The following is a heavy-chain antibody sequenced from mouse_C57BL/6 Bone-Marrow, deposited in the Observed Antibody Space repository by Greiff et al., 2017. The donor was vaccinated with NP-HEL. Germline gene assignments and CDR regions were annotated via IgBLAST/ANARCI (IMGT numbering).Heavy chain of an antibody. V-gene: IGHV14-4*01. J-gene: IGHJ4*01. Sequence: EVQLVESGAELVRPGASVKLSCTASGFNIKDDYMHWVKQRPEQGLEWIGWIDPENGDTEYASKFQGKATITADTSSNTAYLQLSSLTSEDTAVYYCTYYLYAMDYWGQGTSVTVSS. CDR1: GFNIKDDY. CDR3: TYYLYAMDY. CDR2: IDPENGDT. D-gene: IGHD1-1*01.